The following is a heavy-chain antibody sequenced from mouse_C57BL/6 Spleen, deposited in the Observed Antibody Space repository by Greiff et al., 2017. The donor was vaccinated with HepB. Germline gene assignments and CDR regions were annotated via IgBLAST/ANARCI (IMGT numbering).Heavy chain of an antibody. D-gene: IGHD2-5*01. J-gene: IGHJ1*03. CDR1: GYAFSSYW. V-gene: IGHV1-80*01. CDR2: IYPGDGDT. Sequence: VQLQQSGAELVKPGASVKISCKASGYAFSSYWMNWVKQRPGKGLEWIGQIYPGDGDTNYNGKFKGKATLTADKSSSTAYMQLSSLTSEDSAVYFCARGVSNLSYWYFDVWGTGTTVTVSS. CDR3: ARGVSNLSYWYFDV.